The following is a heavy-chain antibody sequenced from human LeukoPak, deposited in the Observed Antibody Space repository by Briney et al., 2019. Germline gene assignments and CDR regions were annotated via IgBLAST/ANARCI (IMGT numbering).Heavy chain of an antibody. V-gene: IGHV3-23*01. D-gene: IGHD3-9*01. CDR1: GFTFSSYG. J-gene: IGHJ5*01. CDR2: ISGSGGST. CDR3: AKVPPSHYDILTGYYWGFDS. Sequence: GGTLRLSCAASGFTFSSYGMGWVRQAPGKGLEWVSAISGSGGSTYYADSVRGRFSISRDNSKNTLYLQMNSLRAEDTAIYYCAKVPPSHYDILTGYYWGFDSWGQGTLVTVSS.